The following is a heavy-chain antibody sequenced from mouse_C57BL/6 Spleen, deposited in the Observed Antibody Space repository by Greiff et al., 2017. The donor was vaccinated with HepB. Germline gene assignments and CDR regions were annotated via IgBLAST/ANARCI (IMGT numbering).Heavy chain of an antibody. V-gene: IGHV1-5*01. D-gene: IGHD1-1*01. Sequence: VQLQQSGTVLARPGASVKMSCKTSGYTFTSYWMHWVKQRPGQGLEWIGAIYPGNSDTSYNQKFKGKAKLTAVTSASTAYMELSSLTNEDSAVYYCTTITTVVATRDGYWYFDVWGTGTTVTVSS. CDR2: IYPGNSDT. CDR3: TTITTVVATRDGYWYFDV. CDR1: GYTFTSYW. J-gene: IGHJ1*03.